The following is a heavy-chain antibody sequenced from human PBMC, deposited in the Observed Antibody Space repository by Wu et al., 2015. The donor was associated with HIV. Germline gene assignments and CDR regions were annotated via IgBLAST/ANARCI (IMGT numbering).Heavy chain of an antibody. CDR2: IIPIFGTA. D-gene: IGHD6-13*01. Sequence: QIHLEQSGAEVKKPGASVKLSCKCSDYTFSSFGISWVRQAPGQGLEWMGGIIPIFGTANYAQKFQGRVTITTDESTSTAYMELSSLRSEDTAVYYCARDSSIAAAGTGAFDIWGQGTMVTVSS. CDR3: ARDSSIAAAGTGAFDI. J-gene: IGHJ3*02. V-gene: IGHV1-69*05. CDR1: DYTFSSFG.